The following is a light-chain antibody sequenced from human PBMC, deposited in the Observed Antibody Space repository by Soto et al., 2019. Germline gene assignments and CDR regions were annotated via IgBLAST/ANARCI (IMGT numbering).Light chain of an antibody. V-gene: IGKV3-11*01. CDR1: QSVSSY. CDR3: RMQALQAPLT. CDR2: DAS. J-gene: IGKJ1*01. Sequence: YHATLALSPGERSTLSCRVIQSVSSYFAWYQQKPGEAPTLLIYDASTRAAGSPAGFSGSRCATNVTLIISSRVDADYAGHYCRMQALQAPLTFGQGTQLEIK.